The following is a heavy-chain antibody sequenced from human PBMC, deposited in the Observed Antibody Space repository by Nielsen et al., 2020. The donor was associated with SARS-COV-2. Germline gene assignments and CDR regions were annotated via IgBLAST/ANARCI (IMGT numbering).Heavy chain of an antibody. CDR3: ARDRRDYITVTTDYFYYYMDV. J-gene: IGHJ6*03. CDR2: INTNTGNP. V-gene: IGHV7-4-1*02. CDR1: GYTFTSYG. Sequence: ASVKVSCKASGYTFTSYGISWVRQAPGQGLEWMGWINTNTGNPTHAQGFTGRFVFSLDTSVSTAYLQISSLKAEDTAVYYCARDRRDYITVTTDYFYYYMDVWGKGTTVTVSS. D-gene: IGHD4-17*01.